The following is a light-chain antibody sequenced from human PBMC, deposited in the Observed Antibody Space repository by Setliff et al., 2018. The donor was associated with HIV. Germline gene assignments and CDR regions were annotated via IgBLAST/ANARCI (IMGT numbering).Light chain of an antibody. J-gene: IGLJ2*01. V-gene: IGLV1-51*01. CDR2: DNN. CDR1: SSNIGNSY. Sequence: QGPSLSAAPGQKVTISCSGSSSNIGNSYVSWYQQLPGTAPKLLIYDNNKRPSGIPDRFSGSKSGTSATLGITGLQTGDEADYYCGTWDSSLSAGVFGGGTKVTVL. CDR3: GTWDSSLSAGV.